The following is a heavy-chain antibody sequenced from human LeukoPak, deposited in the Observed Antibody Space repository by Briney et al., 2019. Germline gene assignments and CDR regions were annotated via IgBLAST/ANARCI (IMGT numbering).Heavy chain of an antibody. J-gene: IGHJ4*02. D-gene: IGHD1-26*01. CDR3: ARRRDSGSLQHFDY. CDR2: IFSGGGR. CDR1: GFTVSSNY. V-gene: IGHV3-53*01. Sequence: GGSLRLSCAASGFTVSSNYMSWVRQAPGKGLDWVSVIFSGGGRNYADSVKGRFTISRDNAKNSLYLQMNSLRAEDTAVYYCARRRDSGSLQHFDYWGQGTLVTVSS.